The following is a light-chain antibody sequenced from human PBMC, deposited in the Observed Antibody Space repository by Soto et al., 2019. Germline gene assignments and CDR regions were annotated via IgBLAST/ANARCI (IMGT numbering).Light chain of an antibody. CDR3: QVWDSSGDHYV. CDR2: DDS. Sequence: SYELTQPPSVSVAPGQTATITCGGNNIGGKTVHWYQQKPRQAPVLVVYDDSARPSGIPERFSGSNSENTATLTISRVEAGDEADYYCQVWDSSGDHYVFGPGTKLTVL. J-gene: IGLJ1*01. CDR1: NIGGKT. V-gene: IGLV3-21*02.